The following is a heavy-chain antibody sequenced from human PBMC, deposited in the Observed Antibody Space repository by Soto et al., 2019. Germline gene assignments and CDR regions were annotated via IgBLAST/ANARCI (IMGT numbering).Heavy chain of an antibody. Sequence: QVQLSQFGAEVKKPGASVKVSCKASGYSFTNFHIPWVRQAPGQGLEWMGMIDPSGGITRDAQRRQARITMTRVASTTSASMELRSLTSEDTAVYYSARDLIGHDNYETIGYHFDHWGQGTLVTVSS. J-gene: IGHJ4*02. CDR2: IDPSGGIT. CDR1: GYSFTNFH. D-gene: IGHD3-22*01. V-gene: IGHV1-46*01. CDR3: ARDLIGHDNYETIGYHFDH.